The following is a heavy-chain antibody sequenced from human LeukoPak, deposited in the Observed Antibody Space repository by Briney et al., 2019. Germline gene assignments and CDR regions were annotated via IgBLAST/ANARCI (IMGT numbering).Heavy chain of an antibody. V-gene: IGHV3-23*01. J-gene: IGHJ4*02. CDR2: ISGSGGST. D-gene: IGHD3-22*01. Sequence: GGSLRLSCAASGFTFSSYAMSWVRQAPGKGLEWVSAISGSGGSTYYADSVKGRFTISRDNSKNTLYLQMNSLRAEDTAVYYCVKTQPMIVVVTLYYFGYWGQGTLVTVSS. CDR3: VKTQPMIVVVTLYYFGY. CDR1: GFTFSSYA.